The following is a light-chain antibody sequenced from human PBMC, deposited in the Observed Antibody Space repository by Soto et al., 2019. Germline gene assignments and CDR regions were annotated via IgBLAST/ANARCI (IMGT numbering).Light chain of an antibody. CDR2: AAS. J-gene: IGKJ5*01. Sequence: EIQWSQSPSFLSASVGERAPLTCRASQGISSYLAWYQQKPGKAPKLLIYAASSLQSGVPSRFSGSGSGTEFTLTISSLQPEDFATXXXXXXXXXXLXFXQGTRLEIK. CDR3: XXXXXXXLX. CDR1: QGISSY. V-gene: IGKV1-9*01.